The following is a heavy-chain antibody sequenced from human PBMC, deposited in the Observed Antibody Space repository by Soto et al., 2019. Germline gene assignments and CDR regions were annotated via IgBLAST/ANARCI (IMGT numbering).Heavy chain of an antibody. Sequence: PGGSLRLSCAASGFTFSSYAMSWGRQTPGKGLEWVSAISGSGGSTYYADSVKGRFTISRDNSKNTLYLLMNSLRAEATAVYYCATDPQYFDYWGQRTLVTVSS. CDR3: ATDPQYFDY. CDR1: GFTFSSYA. V-gene: IGHV3-23*01. D-gene: IGHD4-4*01. J-gene: IGHJ4*02. CDR2: ISGSGGST.